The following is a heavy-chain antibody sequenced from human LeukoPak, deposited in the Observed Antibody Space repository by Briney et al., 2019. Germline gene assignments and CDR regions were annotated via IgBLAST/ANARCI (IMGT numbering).Heavy chain of an antibody. Sequence: ASVKVSCKASGYTFTGYYMHWVRQAPGQGLEWMGWTNPNSGGTNYAQKFQGRVTMTRDTSISTAYMELSRLRSDDTAVYYCARGLDYGDPFDYWGQGTLVTVSS. J-gene: IGHJ4*02. V-gene: IGHV1-2*02. CDR1: GYTFTGYY. CDR3: ARGLDYGDPFDY. D-gene: IGHD4-17*01. CDR2: TNPNSGGT.